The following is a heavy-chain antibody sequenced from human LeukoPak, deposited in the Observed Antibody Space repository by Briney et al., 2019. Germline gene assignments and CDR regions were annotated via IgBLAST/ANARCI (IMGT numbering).Heavy chain of an antibody. CDR1: GGSISRGSYY. J-gene: IGHJ4*02. V-gene: IGHV4-61*02. CDR3: ARQTFGALYFDS. CDR2: IYNSGST. Sequence: SETLSLTCIVSGGSISRGSYYWNWIRQPAGKGLEWMGRIYNSGSTNYNPSLKSRVTISTDMSKNQFSLNLSSVTAADTAVYYCARQTFGALYFDSWGQGTLVTVSS. D-gene: IGHD3-10*01.